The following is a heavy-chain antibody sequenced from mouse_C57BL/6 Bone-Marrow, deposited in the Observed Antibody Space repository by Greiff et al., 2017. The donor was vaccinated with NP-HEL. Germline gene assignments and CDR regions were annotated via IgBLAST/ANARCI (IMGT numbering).Heavy chain of an antibody. J-gene: IGHJ4*01. CDR1: GYTFTDYN. CDR3: ARGTTVVATDYAMDY. Sequence: VQLQQSGPELVKPGASVKMSCKASGYTFTDYNMHWVKQSHGKSLEWIGYINPNNGGTSYNQKFKGKATLTVNKSSSTAYMELRSLTSEDSAVYYCARGTTVVATDYAMDYWGQGTSVTVSS. CDR2: INPNNGGT. D-gene: IGHD1-1*01. V-gene: IGHV1-22*01.